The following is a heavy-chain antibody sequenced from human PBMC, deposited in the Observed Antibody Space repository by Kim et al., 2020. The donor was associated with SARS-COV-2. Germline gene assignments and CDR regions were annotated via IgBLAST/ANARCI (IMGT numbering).Heavy chain of an antibody. V-gene: IGHV3-74*01. J-gene: IGHJ4*02. CDR2: INSDGGTT. D-gene: IGHD1-26*01. Sequence: GGSLRLSCAASGFTFSSYGMHWVRQAPGKGLVWVSRINSDGGTTSYADSVKGRFTISRDNAKNTLYLQMNSLRAEDTAVYYCASRRYTGTYYYFDYWGQGTVVTVSS. CDR3: ASRRYTGTYYYFDY. CDR1: GFTFSSYG.